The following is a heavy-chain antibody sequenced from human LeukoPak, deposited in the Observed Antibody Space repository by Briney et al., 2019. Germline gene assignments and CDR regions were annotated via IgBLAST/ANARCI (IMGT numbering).Heavy chain of an antibody. CDR3: ARHKPTYFDWLFLFDY. CDR2: TYYSGST. J-gene: IGHJ4*02. Sequence: SETLSLTCTVSGGSISSSSYYWGWIRQPPGKGLEWIGSTYYSGSTYYNPSLKSRVTISVDTSKNQFSLKLSSVTAADTAVYYCARHKPTYFDWLFLFDYWGQGTLVTVSS. V-gene: IGHV4-39*01. D-gene: IGHD3-9*01. CDR1: GGSISSSSYY.